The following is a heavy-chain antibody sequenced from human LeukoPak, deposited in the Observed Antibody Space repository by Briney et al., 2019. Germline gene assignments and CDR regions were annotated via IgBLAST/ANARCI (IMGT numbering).Heavy chain of an antibody. CDR3: ARDRWLQFGPFDY. Sequence: PGGSLRLSCAASGFTFSSYGMHWVRQAPGKGLQWVANIKQDGSVKYYVDSVKGRFIISRDNAKNSLYLQMNSLRAEDTAVYNCARDRWLQFGPFDYWGQGTLVTVSS. CDR2: IKQDGSVK. J-gene: IGHJ4*02. V-gene: IGHV3-7*03. D-gene: IGHD5-24*01. CDR1: GFTFSSYG.